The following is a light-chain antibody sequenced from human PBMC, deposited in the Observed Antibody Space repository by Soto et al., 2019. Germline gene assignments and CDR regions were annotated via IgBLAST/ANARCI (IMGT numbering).Light chain of an antibody. CDR3: HQTSNIPFT. CDR1: QSVRRY. Sequence: DIQMTQSPSSLSASVGDRVTITCRASQSVRRYLNWYQQKQGKAPKLMIYATSSLHSGVPSRFSGSGSGADFPLTISSLQPEDFATYYCHQTSNIPFTFGGGTKVEN. CDR2: ATS. V-gene: IGKV1-39*01. J-gene: IGKJ4*01.